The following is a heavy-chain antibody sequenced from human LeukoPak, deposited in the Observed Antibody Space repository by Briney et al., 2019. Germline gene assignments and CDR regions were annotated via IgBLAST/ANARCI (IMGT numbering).Heavy chain of an antibody. J-gene: IGHJ4*02. Sequence: GGSLRLSCAASGFTFSSYAMSWVRQAPGKGLEWVSLISGSGGSTYYADSVKGRFTISRDNSKNTLYLQMNSLRAEDTAVYYCAKGRPDYYDSSGYYSNFYFDYWGQGTLVTVSS. V-gene: IGHV3-23*01. CDR3: AKGRPDYYDSSGYYSNFYFDY. D-gene: IGHD3-22*01. CDR1: GFTFSSYA. CDR2: ISGSGGST.